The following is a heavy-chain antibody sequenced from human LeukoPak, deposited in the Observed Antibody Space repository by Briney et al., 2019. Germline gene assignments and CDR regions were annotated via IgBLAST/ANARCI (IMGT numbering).Heavy chain of an antibody. V-gene: IGHV3-23*01. CDR1: GFTFSSYA. D-gene: IGHD3-22*01. J-gene: IGHJ4*02. CDR3: AKSDYYDSSGHPSSFDY. CDR2: ISGSGGST. Sequence: GGSLRLPCVASGFTFSSYAMSWVRQAPGRGMEWVSAISGSGGSTYYADSVKARFTISRDNSMHTLYLQMNSLRAEDTAVYYCAKSDYYDSSGHPSSFDYWGQGTLVTVSS.